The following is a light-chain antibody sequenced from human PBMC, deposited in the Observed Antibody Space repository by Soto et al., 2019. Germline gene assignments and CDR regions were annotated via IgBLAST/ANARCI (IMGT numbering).Light chain of an antibody. J-gene: IGKJ2*01. CDR1: QSVSSN. Sequence: EIVMTQSPATLSVSPGESATLSCRASQSVSSNLAWYQQKPGQAPRLLIYGASTRATGIPARFSGSGSGTEFTLTISSLQSEDFAVYYCQHQRTFGQGTKLEIK. V-gene: IGKV3-15*01. CDR3: QHQRT. CDR2: GAS.